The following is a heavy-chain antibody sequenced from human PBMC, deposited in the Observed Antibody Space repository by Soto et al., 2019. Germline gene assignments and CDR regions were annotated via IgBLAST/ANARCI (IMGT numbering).Heavy chain of an antibody. CDR3: ARDSQPRIAAAGTPLRI. CDR2: IWYDGSNK. J-gene: IGHJ3*02. Sequence: QVQLVESGGGVVQPGRSLRLSCAASGFTFSSYGMHCVRQAPGKGLERVAVIWYDGSNKYYAEFVKGGFTSSRESAQCTLYLKMNRLKAEDTAVYYCARDSQPRIAAAGTPLRIWGQGTMVTVSS. D-gene: IGHD6-13*01. V-gene: IGHV3-33*01. CDR1: GFTFSSYG.